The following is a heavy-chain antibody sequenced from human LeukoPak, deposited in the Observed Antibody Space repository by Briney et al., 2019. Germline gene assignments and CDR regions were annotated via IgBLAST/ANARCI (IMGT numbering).Heavy chain of an antibody. CDR1: GFTFSHSW. CDR2: MDQAGSAE. V-gene: IGHV3-7*01. J-gene: IGHJ4*02. D-gene: IGHD3-10*01. Sequence: GGSLRLSCAVSGFTFSHSWMTWVRQAPGKGLEWVALMDQAGSAEYYVDSVKGRFTISRDNTENSLHLQMNSLRADDTAIYYCARDPNHGAIDYWGQGTLVTVSS. CDR3: ARDPNHGAIDY.